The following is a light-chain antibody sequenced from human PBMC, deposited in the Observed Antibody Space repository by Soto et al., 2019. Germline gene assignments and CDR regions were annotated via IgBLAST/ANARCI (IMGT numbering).Light chain of an antibody. CDR3: LQHKSYPWT. V-gene: IGKV1-17*01. CDR2: GAS. J-gene: IGKJ1*01. CDR1: QGIGND. Sequence: DIQMTQSPSSLSASVGDRVTITCRASQGIGNDLGWYQQKPGKAPKRLIYGASSLQSGVPSRFSGSRSGTEFTLTISSLQPEDFATYYCLQHKSYPWTFGQGTKVEIK.